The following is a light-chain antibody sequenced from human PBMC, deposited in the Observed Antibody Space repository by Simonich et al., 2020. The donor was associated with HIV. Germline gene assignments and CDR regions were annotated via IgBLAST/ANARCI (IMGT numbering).Light chain of an antibody. V-gene: IGKV3-15*01. CDR3: HQYNNRPLT. CDR2: GAS. Sequence: IVMTQSPATLSVSPGERFTLSCRASQSVSSNLAWYQQKPGQSPRLLIYGASSRATCIPAKFSGSWSGTEFTLTISSMQSEDSAIYYCHQYNNRPLTFGGGTKVEIK. J-gene: IGKJ4*01. CDR1: QSVSSN.